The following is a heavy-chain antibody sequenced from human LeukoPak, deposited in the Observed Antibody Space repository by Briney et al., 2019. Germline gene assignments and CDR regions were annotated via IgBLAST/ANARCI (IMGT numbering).Heavy chain of an antibody. CDR3: AKSNGYGLVDI. J-gene: IGHJ3*02. V-gene: IGHV4-4*02. Sequence: SSETLSLTCAVSGGSISSSNWGSWVRQPPGKGLDWIGEIYHSGSTNYNPSLKSRVTISVDKSKNQFSLKLNSVTAADTAAYYCAKSNGYGLVDIWGQGTMVTVSS. CDR1: GGSISSSNW. CDR2: IYHSGST. D-gene: IGHD3-10*01.